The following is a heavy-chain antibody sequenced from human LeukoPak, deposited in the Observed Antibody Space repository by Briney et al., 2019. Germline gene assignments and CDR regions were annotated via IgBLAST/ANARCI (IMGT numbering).Heavy chain of an antibody. J-gene: IGHJ6*02. D-gene: IGHD6-25*01. CDR1: GFTFSSYW. CDR3: ARQGITARWGYYYYGMDV. V-gene: IGHV3-74*01. CDR2: INSDGSST. Sequence: GGSLRLSCAASGFTFSSYWMHWVRQAPGKGLEWVSRINSDGSSTSYADSVKGRFTISRDNAKNTLYLQMNSLRAEDTAVYYCARQGITARWGYYYYGMDVWGQGTTVTVSS.